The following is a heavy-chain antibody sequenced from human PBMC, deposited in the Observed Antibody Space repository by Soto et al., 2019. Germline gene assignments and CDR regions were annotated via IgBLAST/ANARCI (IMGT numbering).Heavy chain of an antibody. CDR1: GFTFSSYG. V-gene: IGHV3-33*01. J-gene: IGHJ6*03. CDR3: ARDTAAGPPLLNYMDV. Sequence: GGSLRLSCAASGFTFSSYGMHWVRQAPGKGLEWVAVIWYDGSNKYYADSVKGRFTISRDNSKNTLYLQMNSLRAEDTAVYYCARDTAAGPPLLNYMDVWGKGTTVTVSS. D-gene: IGHD6-13*01. CDR2: IWYDGSNK.